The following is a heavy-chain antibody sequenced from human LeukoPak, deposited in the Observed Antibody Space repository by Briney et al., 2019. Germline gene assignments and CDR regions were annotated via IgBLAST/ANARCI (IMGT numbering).Heavy chain of an antibody. V-gene: IGHV3-7*01. Sequence: GGSLRLSCATSGFTFSKYWMSWVRQAPGKGLEWEANINLNGSEIAYVDSVKGRFTISRDNAKNSLNLQMNSLRAEDTALYYCAREGSIFAYWGQGALVTVSS. D-gene: IGHD3-9*01. CDR3: AREGSIFAY. CDR1: GFTFSKYW. CDR2: INLNGSEI. J-gene: IGHJ1*01.